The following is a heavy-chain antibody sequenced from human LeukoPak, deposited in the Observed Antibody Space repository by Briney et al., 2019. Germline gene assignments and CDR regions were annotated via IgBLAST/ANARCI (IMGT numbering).Heavy chain of an antibody. CDR3: ARDYWIAAAGIFHF. D-gene: IGHD6-13*01. J-gene: IGHJ4*02. CDR1: GYKFINYG. CDR2: ISGYNGNT. Sequence: ASVRVSCKASGYKFINYGISWVRQAPGQGLEWMGWISGYNGNTNYAEKFQGRVTMTTDTSTSTAYMELRSLTSDDTAIYYCARDYWIAAAGIFHFWGQGTLVTVSS. V-gene: IGHV1-18*01.